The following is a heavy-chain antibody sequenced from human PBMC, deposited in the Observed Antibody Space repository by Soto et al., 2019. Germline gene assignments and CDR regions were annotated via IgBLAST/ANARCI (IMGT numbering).Heavy chain of an antibody. V-gene: IGHV3-23*01. D-gene: IGHD2-15*01. CDR3: ALYCSGGSCYQLDY. CDR1: GFTFSSYA. CDR2: ISGSGGST. J-gene: IGHJ4*02. Sequence: GGSLRLSCAASGFTFSSYAMSWVRQAPGKGLEWVSAISGSGGSTYYADSVKGRFTISRDNSKNTLYLQMNSLRAEDTAVYYCALYCSGGSCYQLDYWGQGTLVTVSS.